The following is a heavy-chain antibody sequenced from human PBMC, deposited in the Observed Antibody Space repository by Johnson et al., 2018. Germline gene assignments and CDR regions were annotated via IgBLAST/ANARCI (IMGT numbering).Heavy chain of an antibody. V-gene: IGHV3-7*01. CDR2: IKQDGSEQ. D-gene: IGHD2-8*01. J-gene: IGHJ6*02. CDR1: GFTFSSYW. Sequence: EQLVESGGGLVQPGGSLRLSCAASGFTFSSYWMSWVRQAPGKGLEWVATIKQDGSEQYYVDSVRGRFIISRDNAKNSLYLHMNSLRAEDTAVYYCARGMYGMDVWGQGTTVTVSS. CDR3: ARGMYGMDV.